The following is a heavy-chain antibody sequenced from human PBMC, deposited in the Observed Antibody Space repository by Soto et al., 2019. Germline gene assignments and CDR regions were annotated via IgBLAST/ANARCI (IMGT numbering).Heavy chain of an antibody. J-gene: IGHJ3*02. CDR1: GGSFSGYY. V-gene: IGHV4-34*01. CDR2: INHSGST. D-gene: IGHD2-21*01. CDR3: ARRSGLWWYTNDAFDI. Sequence: SETLSLTCAVYGGSFSGYYWSWIRQPPGKGLEWIGEINHSGSTNYNPSLKSRVTISVDTSKNQFSLKLSSVTAADTAVYYCARRSGLWWYTNDAFDIWGQGTMVTVSS.